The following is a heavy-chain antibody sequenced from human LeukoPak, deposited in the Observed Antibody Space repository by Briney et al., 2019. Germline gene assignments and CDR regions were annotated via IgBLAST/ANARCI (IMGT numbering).Heavy chain of an antibody. J-gene: IGHJ4*02. CDR2: IIPTFGTA. D-gene: IGHD5-24*01. CDR3: ARGADGYSFDY. CDR1: GGTFSSYA. Sequence: SVKVSCKASGGTFSSYAISWVRQAPGQGLEWMGGIIPTFGTANYAQKFQGRVTITTDESTSTAYMELSSLRSEDAAVYYCARGADGYSFDYWGQGTLVTVSS. V-gene: IGHV1-69*05.